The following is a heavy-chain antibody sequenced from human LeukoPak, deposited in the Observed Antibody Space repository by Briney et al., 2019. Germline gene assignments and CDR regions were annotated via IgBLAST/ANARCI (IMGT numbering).Heavy chain of an antibody. D-gene: IGHD3-10*01. CDR1: GGSISSYY. Sequence: SETLSLTCTVSGGSISSYYWTWIRQPPGRGLEWIGCIHSSGSTNYNPSLKSRVTISVDTSKNQFSLKLTSVTAADTAVYLCARHQSRGSLDYWGQGTLVTVSS. CDR3: ARHQSRGSLDY. V-gene: IGHV4-59*08. J-gene: IGHJ4*02. CDR2: IHSSGST.